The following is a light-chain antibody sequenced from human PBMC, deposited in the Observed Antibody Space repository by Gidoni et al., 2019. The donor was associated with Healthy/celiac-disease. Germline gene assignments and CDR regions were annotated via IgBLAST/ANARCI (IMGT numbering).Light chain of an antibody. V-gene: IGKV4-1*01. J-gene: IGKJ1*01. CDR1: QSVLYSSNNKNY. CDR2: WAS. Sequence: DIVMTQSPDSLALSLGERATLNCKSSQSVLYSSNNKNYLAWYQQKPGQPPKLLIYWASTRESGVPERFSGSGSGTDFTLTISSLQAEDVAVYYCQQYYSTPWTFGQGTKVEIK. CDR3: QQYYSTPWT.